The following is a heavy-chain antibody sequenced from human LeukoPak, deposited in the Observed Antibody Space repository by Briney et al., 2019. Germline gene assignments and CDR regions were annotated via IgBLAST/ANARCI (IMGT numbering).Heavy chain of an antibody. D-gene: IGHD6-6*01. CDR1: GGSIRSGDYY. CDR3: AREPDDSSSGVDY. CDR2: IYYSGST. Sequence: PSETLSLTCTVSGGSIRSGDYYWSWIRQPPGKGLEWIGYIYYSGSTYYNPSLKSRVTTSVDTSKNQFSLKLTSVTAADTAVYYCAREPDDSSSGVDYWGQGTLVTVSS. J-gene: IGHJ4*02. V-gene: IGHV4-30-4*08.